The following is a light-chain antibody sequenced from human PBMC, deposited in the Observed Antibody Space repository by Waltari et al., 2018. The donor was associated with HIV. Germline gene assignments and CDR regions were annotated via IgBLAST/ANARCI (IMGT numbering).Light chain of an antibody. J-gene: IGLJ1*01. CDR1: SSNIGSYN. CDR2: SNN. CDR3: ATWDDSLNGYV. V-gene: IGLV1-44*01. Sequence: QSVLTQPPSASGTPGQRLTLSCSGGSSNIGSYNVNWYQQFAGTAPNLFIYSNNQRPSGVPDRFAGSKSGTSASRAISGVQSEDEAEYYCATWDDSLNGYVFGTGTKVTVL.